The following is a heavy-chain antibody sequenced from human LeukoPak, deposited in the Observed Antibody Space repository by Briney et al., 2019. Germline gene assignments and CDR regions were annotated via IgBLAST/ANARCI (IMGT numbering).Heavy chain of an antibody. V-gene: IGHV1-46*01. CDR2: INPSGGST. CDR1: GYTFTSYY. J-gene: IGHJ4*02. CDR3: ARAVWVSRNSGYDSPFTY. D-gene: IGHD5-12*01. Sequence: GASVKVSCKASGYTFTSYYMHWVRQAPGQGLEWMGIINPSGGSTSYAQKFQGRVTMTRDMSTSTVYMELSSLRSDDTAVYYCARAVWVSRNSGYDSPFTYWGQGTLVTVSS.